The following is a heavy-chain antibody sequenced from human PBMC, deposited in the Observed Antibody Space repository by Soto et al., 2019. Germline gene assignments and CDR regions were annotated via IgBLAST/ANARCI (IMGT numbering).Heavy chain of an antibody. J-gene: IGHJ4*02. CDR2: INPNSGGT. V-gene: IGHV1-2*02. Sequence: ASVKVSCKASGYTFTGYYMHWVRQAPGQGLEWMGWINPNSGGTNYAQKFQGRVTMTRDTSISTAYMELSRLRSDDTAVYYCARDLAVADLYYFDYWGQGTLVTVSS. CDR1: GYTFTGYY. D-gene: IGHD6-19*01. CDR3: ARDLAVADLYYFDY.